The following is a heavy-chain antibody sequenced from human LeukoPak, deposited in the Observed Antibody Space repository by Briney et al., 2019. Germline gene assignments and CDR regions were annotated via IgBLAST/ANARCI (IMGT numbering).Heavy chain of an antibody. V-gene: IGHV1-8*01. Sequence: ASVKVSCKASGYTFTNYDINWVRQATGQGLEWMGWLNPNNGNTGYARKFQGRVTITRDTSISTTYMELSSLKSEDTAVYYCARGGAVPRQDWFDPWGQGTLVTVSS. D-gene: IGHD6-6*01. J-gene: IGHJ5*02. CDR1: GYTFTNYD. CDR3: ARGGAVPRQDWFDP. CDR2: LNPNNGNT.